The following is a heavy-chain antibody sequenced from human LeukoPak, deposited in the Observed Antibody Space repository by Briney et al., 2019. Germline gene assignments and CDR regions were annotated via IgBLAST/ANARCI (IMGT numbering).Heavy chain of an antibody. J-gene: IGHJ4*02. CDR3: ATVRVVVAGTPFPSYY. CDR1: GFTFSSYA. D-gene: IGHD6-19*01. V-gene: IGHV3-23*01. Sequence: GGSLRLSCAASGFTFSSYAMSWVRQAPGKGLEWVSAISGSGGSTYYADSVKGRFTISRDNSKNTLYLQMNSLRAEDTAVYYCATVRVVVAGTPFPSYYWGQGALVTVSS. CDR2: ISGSGGST.